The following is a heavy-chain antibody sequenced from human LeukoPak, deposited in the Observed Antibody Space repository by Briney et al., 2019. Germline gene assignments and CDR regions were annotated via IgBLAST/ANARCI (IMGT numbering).Heavy chain of an antibody. CDR1: GYSFTSYW. J-gene: IGHJ4*02. CDR2: IYPGDSDT. Sequence: GESLKISCKGSGYSFTSYWIGWVRQMPGKGLEWMGIIYPGDSDTRYSPSFQGQVTISADKSISTAYPQWSSLKASDTAMYYCARRYCGGGSCYNLDYWGQGTLVTVSS. D-gene: IGHD2-15*01. CDR3: ARRYCGGGSCYNLDY. V-gene: IGHV5-51*01.